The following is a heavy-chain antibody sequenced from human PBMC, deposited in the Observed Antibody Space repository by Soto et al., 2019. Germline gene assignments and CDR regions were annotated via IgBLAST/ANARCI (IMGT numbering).Heavy chain of an antibody. CDR1: GGSISSSSYY. J-gene: IGHJ4*02. CDR3: PRAPPRSDY. V-gene: IGHV4-39*01. Sequence: PSETLSLTCTVSGGSISSSSYYWGWIRQPPGKGLEWIGSIYYSGSTYYNPSLKSRVTISVDTSKNQFSLKLSSVTAADTAVYYCPRAPPRSDYWGQGTLVTVSS. CDR2: IYYSGST.